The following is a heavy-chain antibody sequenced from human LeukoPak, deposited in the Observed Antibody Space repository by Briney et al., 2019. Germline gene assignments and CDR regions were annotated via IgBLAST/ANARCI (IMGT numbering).Heavy chain of an antibody. D-gene: IGHD6-19*01. V-gene: IGHV3-23*01. J-gene: IGHJ4*02. Sequence: GGSLRLSCAASGFTFSNYEMNWVRQAPGKGLEWVSGISGSGDSTYYADSVKGRFTISRDNSKNTLYLQMNSLRAEDTAVYYCARRSGIAVAGAFDYWGQGTQVTVSS. CDR1: GFTFSNYE. CDR2: ISGSGDST. CDR3: ARRSGIAVAGAFDY.